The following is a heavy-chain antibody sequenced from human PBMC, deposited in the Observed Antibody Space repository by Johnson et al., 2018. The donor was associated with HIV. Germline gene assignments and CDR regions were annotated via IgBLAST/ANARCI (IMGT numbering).Heavy chain of an antibody. Sequence: QVQLVESGGGLVKPGGSLRLSCAASGFTFSDYYMSWIRQAPGKGLEWVAFIRYDGSNKYYADSVKGRFTISRDNYKNTLYLQMNSRRAEDTAVYYCAKDRPLYVLHLFGAFDIWGQGTMVTVSS. CDR2: IRYDGSNK. D-gene: IGHD2-15*01. CDR3: AKDRPLYVLHLFGAFDI. V-gene: IGHV3-30*02. J-gene: IGHJ3*02. CDR1: GFTFSDYY.